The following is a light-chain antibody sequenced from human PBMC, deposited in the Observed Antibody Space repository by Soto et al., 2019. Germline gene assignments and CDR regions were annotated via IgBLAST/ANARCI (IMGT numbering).Light chain of an antibody. CDR1: QSVTNH. CDR3: QQSYNWPPYT. V-gene: IGKV3-15*01. CDR2: GAS. J-gene: IGKJ2*01. Sequence: EIVLTQSPATLSVSPGERATLSCRASQSVTNHLAWYQQRPGQPPRLLIYGASTRSPGIPARFSGRGSGTEFTLTINSLQSDDFAVDYCQQSYNWPPYTFGQGTRLEIK.